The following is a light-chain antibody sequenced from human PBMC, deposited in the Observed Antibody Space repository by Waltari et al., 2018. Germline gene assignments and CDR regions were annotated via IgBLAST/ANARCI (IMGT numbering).Light chain of an antibody. CDR2: RDD. V-gene: IGLV3-1*01. Sequence: SYEVTQPPSVSVSPRQRATITCSGEQLGSKYVSWYKQKSGQSTVLVIYRDDKRPSGIAERFSGSNSGTTATLTISGTQPMDEADYYCQAWDSSAFVFGAGTKVTVL. CDR1: QLGSKY. J-gene: IGLJ1*01. CDR3: QAWDSSAFV.